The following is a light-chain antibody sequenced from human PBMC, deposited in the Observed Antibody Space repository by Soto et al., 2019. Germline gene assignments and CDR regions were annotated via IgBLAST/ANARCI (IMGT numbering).Light chain of an antibody. CDR3: SSYTSSSTVV. CDR1: SSDVGGYNY. CDR2: EVS. J-gene: IGLJ2*01. V-gene: IGLV2-14*01. Sequence: QSVLTQPASVSGSPGQSITISCTGTSSDVGGYNYVSWYQQHPGKAPKLMIYEVSNRPSGVSNRFSGSKSGNTASLTISGLQAEDEADYYCSSYTSSSTVVFGGGTKLTL.